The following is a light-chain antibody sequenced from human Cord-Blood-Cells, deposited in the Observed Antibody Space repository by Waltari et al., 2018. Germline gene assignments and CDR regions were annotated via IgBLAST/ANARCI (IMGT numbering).Light chain of an antibody. CDR2: DVS. Sequence: QYALTQPRSVSGSPGQSVTISCTGTSSDFGGYNYFSWYQQHPGKAPKLMIYDVSKRPSGVPDRFAGFKSGNTASLTISGLQAEDEADYYCCSYAGSYVFGGGTKLTVL. V-gene: IGLV2-11*01. J-gene: IGLJ2*01. CDR3: CSYAGSYV. CDR1: SSDFGGYNY.